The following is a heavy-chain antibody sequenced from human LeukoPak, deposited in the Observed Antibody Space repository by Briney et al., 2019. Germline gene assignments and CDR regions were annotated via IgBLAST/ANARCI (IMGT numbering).Heavy chain of an antibody. CDR2: INAGNGNT. Sequence: ASVKVSCKASGYTFSSYAIHWVRQAPGQRLEWMGWINAGNGNTKYSQKFQDRVTITRDTSASTAYMELSSLRSEDAAVYYCARGIAAAGTSPFDYWGQGTLVTVSS. CDR1: GYTFSSYA. CDR3: ARGIAAAGTSPFDY. J-gene: IGHJ4*02. V-gene: IGHV1-3*01. D-gene: IGHD6-13*01.